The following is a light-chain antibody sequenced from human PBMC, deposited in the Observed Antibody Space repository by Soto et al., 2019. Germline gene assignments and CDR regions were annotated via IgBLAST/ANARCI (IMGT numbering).Light chain of an antibody. CDR3: QQSYSTPIT. V-gene: IGKV1-39*01. Sequence: DVQLTQSPSFMSASVGDRVSITCRASQGISTFLAWYQQHPGTAPKLLIYAASSLQSGVPSRFSGSGSGTDFTLTISSLQPEDFATYYCQQSYSTPITFGQGTRLEIK. J-gene: IGKJ5*01. CDR2: AAS. CDR1: QGISTF.